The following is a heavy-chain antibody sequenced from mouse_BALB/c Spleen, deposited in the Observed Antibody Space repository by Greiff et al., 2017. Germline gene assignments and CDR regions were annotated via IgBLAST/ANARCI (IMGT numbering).Heavy chain of an antibody. CDR3: SAWWLRRGDYYAMDY. CDR2: IDPENGDT. Sequence: EVQLQQSGAELVRSGASVKLSCTASGFNIKDYYMHWVKQRPEQGLEWIGWIDPENGDTEYAPKFQGKATMTADTSSNTAYLQLSSLTSEDTAVYYCSAWWLRRGDYYAMDYWGQGTSVTVSS. CDR1: GFNIKDYY. D-gene: IGHD2-2*01. J-gene: IGHJ4*01. V-gene: IGHV14-4*02.